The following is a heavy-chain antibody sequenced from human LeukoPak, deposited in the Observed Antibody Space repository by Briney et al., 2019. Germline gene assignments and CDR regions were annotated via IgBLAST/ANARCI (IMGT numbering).Heavy chain of an antibody. CDR1: GFTFSTYT. D-gene: IGHD3-16*01. V-gene: IGHV3-21*01. CDR3: ARDGNAYESYFDY. Sequence: GGSLRLSCAASGFTFSTYTMNWVRQAPGKGLEWVAPTTSSGSHIYYADSLEGRFTVSRDKAKNSLYLQMNSLRPEDTAIYYCARDGNAYESYFDYWGQGTLVTVSS. J-gene: IGHJ4*02. CDR2: TTSSGSHI.